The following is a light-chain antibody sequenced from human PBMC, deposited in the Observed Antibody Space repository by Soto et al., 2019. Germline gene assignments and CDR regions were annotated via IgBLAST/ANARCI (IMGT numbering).Light chain of an antibody. CDR3: QQYSDSSRS. Sequence: DIQMTQSPSTLSASIRDRITISCRASQNIDTWLAWYQQRPGEAPKLLIYTASNLENGVPSRFSGSGSGTAFTLTISSLQPEDFATYYCQQYSDSSRSFGQGTQVE. CDR2: TAS. J-gene: IGKJ1*01. V-gene: IGKV1-5*03. CDR1: QNIDTW.